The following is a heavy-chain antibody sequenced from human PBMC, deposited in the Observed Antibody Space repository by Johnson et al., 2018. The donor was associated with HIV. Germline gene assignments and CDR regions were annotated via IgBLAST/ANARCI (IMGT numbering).Heavy chain of an antibody. J-gene: IGHJ3*02. Sequence: QVQLVESGGGVVQPGRSLRLSCAASGFTFSSSAMHWVRQAPGKGLEWVAFIRYDGSNKYYGDSVKGRFTISRDNSKNTLYVQMNSLRVEDTAVYYCAKMSRGRQDAFDIWGQGAMVSVSA. V-gene: IGHV3-30*02. D-gene: IGHD3-16*01. CDR3: AKMSRGRQDAFDI. CDR2: IRYDGSNK. CDR1: GFTFSSSA.